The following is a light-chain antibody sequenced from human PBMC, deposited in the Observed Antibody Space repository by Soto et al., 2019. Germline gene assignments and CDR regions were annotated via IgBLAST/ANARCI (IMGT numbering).Light chain of an antibody. V-gene: IGLV2-8*01. Sequence: QSALTQPPSASGSPGQSVTISCTGSSSDVGGYNYVSWYQQHPGKAPKLMIYEVSKRPSGVPDRLSGSKSGNTASLTVSGLQAEDEADYYCSSYGGSNIVVFGGGTKLTVL. CDR3: SSYGGSNIVV. CDR1: SSDVGGYNY. CDR2: EVS. J-gene: IGLJ2*01.